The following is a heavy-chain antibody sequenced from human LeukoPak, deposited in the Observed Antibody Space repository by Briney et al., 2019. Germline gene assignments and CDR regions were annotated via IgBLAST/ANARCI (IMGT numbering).Heavy chain of an antibody. CDR3: ARPGAAAGFGY. J-gene: IGHJ4*02. CDR2: MKPNSGNT. V-gene: IGHV1-8*02. Sequence: ASVKVSCKASGGTFSSYDINWVRQAPGQGLEWMGWMKPNSGNTDSAQKFQGRVTMTTNTPINTAYMELSSLRSEDTAVYYCARPGAAAGFGYWGQGTLVTVSS. CDR1: GGTFSSYD. D-gene: IGHD6-13*01.